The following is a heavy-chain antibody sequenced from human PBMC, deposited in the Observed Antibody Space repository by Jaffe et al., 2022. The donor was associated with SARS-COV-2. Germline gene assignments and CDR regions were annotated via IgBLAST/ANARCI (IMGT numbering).Heavy chain of an antibody. D-gene: IGHD6-6*01. Sequence: QVQLQESGPGLVKPSQTLSLTCTVSGGSISSGSYYWSWIRQPAGKGLEWIGRIYTSGSTNYNPSLKSRVTISVDTSKNQFSLKLSSVTAADTAVYYCARVGIAARNQVYYYYYGMDVWGQGTTVTVSS. J-gene: IGHJ6*02. CDR2: IYTSGST. CDR1: GGSISSGSYY. CDR3: ARVGIAARNQVYYYYYGMDV. V-gene: IGHV4-61*02.